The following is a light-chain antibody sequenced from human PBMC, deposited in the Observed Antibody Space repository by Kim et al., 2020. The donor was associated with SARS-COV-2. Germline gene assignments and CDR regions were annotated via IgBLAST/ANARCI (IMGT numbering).Light chain of an antibody. J-gene: IGLJ1*01. CDR3: QSSDNSLSGDV. CDR2: GNG. V-gene: IGLV1-40*01. Sequence: LTISCTGSSSNIGAGYDVHWYQPLPGTAPHLLIYGNGNRPSGFPDRFSGSKSGTSASLAITGLRAEDEADFYCQSSDNSLSGDVFGTGTKVTVL. CDR1: SSNIGAGYD.